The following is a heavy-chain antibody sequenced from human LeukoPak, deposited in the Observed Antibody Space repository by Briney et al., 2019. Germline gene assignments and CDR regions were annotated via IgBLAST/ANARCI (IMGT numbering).Heavy chain of an antibody. CDR3: ARDNFVVVPAAIPYYYYGMDV. CDR2: IYYSGST. Sequence: SETLSLTCTVSGGSISSYYWSWIRQPPGKGLEWIGYIYYSGSTTYNPSLKSRVTISVDTSKNQVSLKLSSVTAADAAVYYCARDNFVVVPAAIPYYYYGMDVWGQGTTVTVSS. J-gene: IGHJ6*02. V-gene: IGHV4-59*01. D-gene: IGHD2-2*01. CDR1: GGSISSYY.